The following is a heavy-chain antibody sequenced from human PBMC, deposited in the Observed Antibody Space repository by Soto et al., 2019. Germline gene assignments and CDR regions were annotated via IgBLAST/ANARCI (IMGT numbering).Heavy chain of an antibody. D-gene: IGHD6-13*01. CDR1: GYTFTSYG. Sequence: ASVKVSCKASGYTFTSYGISWVRQAPGQGLEWMGWISAYNGNTNYAQKLQGRVTMTTDTSTSTAYMELRSLRSDDTAVYYCARDLGRIAAAGSTDYWGQGTLGTVSS. J-gene: IGHJ4*02. CDR3: ARDLGRIAAAGSTDY. V-gene: IGHV1-18*01. CDR2: ISAYNGNT.